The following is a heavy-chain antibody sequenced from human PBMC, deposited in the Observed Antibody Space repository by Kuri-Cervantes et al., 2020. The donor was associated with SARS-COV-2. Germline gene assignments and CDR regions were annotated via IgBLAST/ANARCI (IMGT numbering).Heavy chain of an antibody. D-gene: IGHD1-7*01. CDR2: IYHSGST. CDR1: GGSISSGGYS. CDR3: AGSITGTTAPEGFDY. V-gene: IGHV4-30-2*01. J-gene: IGHJ4*02. Sequence: SETLSLTCAVSGGSISSGGYSWSWIRQPPGKGLEWIGYIYHSGSTYYNPSLKSRVTISVDRSKNQFSLKLSSVTAADTAVYYCAGSITGTTAPEGFDYWGQGTLVTVSS.